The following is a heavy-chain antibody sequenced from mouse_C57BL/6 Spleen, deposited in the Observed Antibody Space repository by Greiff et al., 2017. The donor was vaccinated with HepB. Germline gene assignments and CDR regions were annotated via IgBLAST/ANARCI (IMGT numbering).Heavy chain of an antibody. CDR2: IDPSDSYT. V-gene: IGHV1-69*01. D-gene: IGHD2-3*01. CDR1: GYTFTSYW. CDR3: ARSDDDYAMDY. Sequence: VQLQQPGAELVMPGASVKLSCKASGYTFTSYWMHWVKQRPGQGLEWIGEIDPSDSYTNYNQKFKGKSTLTVDKSSSTAYMQLSSLTSEDSAVYYCARSDDDYAMDYWGQGTSVTVSS. J-gene: IGHJ4*01.